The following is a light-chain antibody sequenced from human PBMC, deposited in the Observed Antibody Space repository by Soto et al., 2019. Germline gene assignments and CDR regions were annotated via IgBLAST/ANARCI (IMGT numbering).Light chain of an antibody. CDR3: CSYGGGNNFYV. Sequence: QSVLTQPPSASGSPGQSVTISCTGTSSDIGTYDYVSWYQHLPDKAPKLIIYEVSKRPSGVPDRFSGSKSGNTASLTVSELQAEDEGDYYCCSYGGGNNFYVFGTGTKVTVL. CDR2: EVS. V-gene: IGLV2-8*01. J-gene: IGLJ1*01. CDR1: SSDIGTYDY.